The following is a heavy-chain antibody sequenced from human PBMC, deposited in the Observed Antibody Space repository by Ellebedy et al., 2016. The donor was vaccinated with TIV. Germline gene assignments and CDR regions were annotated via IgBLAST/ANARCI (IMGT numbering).Heavy chain of an antibody. CDR1: GFTFSSYW. Sequence: PGGSLRLSCAASGFTFSSYWMHWVRQAPGKGLVWVSLINSDGSSTSYADSVKGRFTISRDNAKNTLYLQMNSLRAEDTAVYYCARDLDRNYPGAYFDYWGQGTLVTVSA. CDR3: ARDLDRNYPGAYFDY. D-gene: IGHD4-11*01. J-gene: IGHJ4*02. V-gene: IGHV3-74*01. CDR2: INSDGSST.